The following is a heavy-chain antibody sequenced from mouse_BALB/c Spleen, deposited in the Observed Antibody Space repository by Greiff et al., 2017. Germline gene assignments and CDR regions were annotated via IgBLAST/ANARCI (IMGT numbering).Heavy chain of an antibody. Sequence: EVKLMESGPGLVKPSQSLSLTCTVTGYSITSDYAWNWIRQFPGNKLEWMGYISYSGSTSYNPSLKSRISITRDTSKNQFFLQLNSVTTEDTATYYCARSSNFCFDYWGQGTTRTVSS. J-gene: IGHJ2*01. D-gene: IGHD2-5*01. V-gene: IGHV3-2*02. CDR3: ARSSNFCFDY. CDR1: GYSITSDYA. CDR2: ISYSGST.